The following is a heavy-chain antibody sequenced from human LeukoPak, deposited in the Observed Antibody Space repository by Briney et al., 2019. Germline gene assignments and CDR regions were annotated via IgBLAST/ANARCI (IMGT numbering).Heavy chain of an antibody. CDR2: INPNSGGT. J-gene: IGHJ4*02. D-gene: IGHD2-15*01. V-gene: IGHV1-2*02. CDR1: GYTFTSYY. Sequence: ASVKVSCKASGYTFTSYYMHWVRQAPGQGLEWMGWINPNSGGTNYAQKFQGRVTMTRDTSISTAYMELSRLRSDDTAVYYCARVRYCSGGSCYSLVYWGQGTLVTVSS. CDR3: ARVRYCSGGSCYSLVY.